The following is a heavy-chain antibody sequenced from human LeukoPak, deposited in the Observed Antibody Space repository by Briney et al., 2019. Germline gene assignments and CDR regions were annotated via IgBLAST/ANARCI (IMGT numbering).Heavy chain of an antibody. D-gene: IGHD6-13*01. CDR2: ISSSSSYT. Sequence: GGSLRLSCAASGFTFSDYYMSWIRQAPGKGLEWVSYISSSSSYTNYADSVKGRFTISRDNAKNSLYLQMNSLRAEDTAVYYCARDTYSSSWFPLGYWGQGTLVTVPS. V-gene: IGHV3-11*05. CDR1: GFTFSDYY. J-gene: IGHJ4*02. CDR3: ARDTYSSSWFPLGY.